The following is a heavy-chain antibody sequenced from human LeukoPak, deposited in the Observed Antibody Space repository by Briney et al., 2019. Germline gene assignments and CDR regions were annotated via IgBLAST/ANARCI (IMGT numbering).Heavy chain of an antibody. V-gene: IGHV4-34*01. J-gene: IGHJ6*03. CDR3: ARDRSGSYYYYYYMDV. CDR1: GGSFSGYY. Sequence: SETLSLTCAVYGGSFSGYYWSWIRQPPGKGLEWIGEINHSGSTNYNLSLKSRVTISVDTSKNQFSLKLSSVTAADTAVYYCARDRSGSYYYYYYMDVWGKGTTVTVSS. D-gene: IGHD1-26*01. CDR2: INHSGST.